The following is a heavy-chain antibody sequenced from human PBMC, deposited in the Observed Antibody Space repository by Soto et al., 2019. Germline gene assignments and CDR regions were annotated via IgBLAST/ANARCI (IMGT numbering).Heavy chain of an antibody. CDR2: IWYDGSNK. CDR1: GFTFSSYG. J-gene: IGHJ6*02. V-gene: IGHV3-33*01. Sequence: QVQLVESGGGVVQPGRSLRLSCAASGFTFSSYGMHWVRQAPGKGLEWVAVIWYDGSNKYYADSVKGRFTISRDNSKNTLYLQMKSLRAEDTAVYYCAREGGYSRYYGMDVWGQGTTVTVSS. D-gene: IGHD6-13*01. CDR3: AREGGYSRYYGMDV.